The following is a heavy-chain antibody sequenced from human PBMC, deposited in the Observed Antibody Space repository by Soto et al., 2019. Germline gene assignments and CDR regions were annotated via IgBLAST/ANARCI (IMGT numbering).Heavy chain of an antibody. Sequence: PLRHSRVASGFTLRSYGMHRVLQTPGKGLEWVAFIWSDGSKQFYADSVKGRITVSRDNSKNTLYLQVNSPRADDTAVYYCAKDVGTWYYFDDWGQGALVTVSS. CDR2: IWSDGSKQ. CDR3: AKDVGTWYYFDD. J-gene: IGHJ4*02. CDR1: GFTLRSYG. V-gene: IGHV3-33*06. D-gene: IGHD6-13*01.